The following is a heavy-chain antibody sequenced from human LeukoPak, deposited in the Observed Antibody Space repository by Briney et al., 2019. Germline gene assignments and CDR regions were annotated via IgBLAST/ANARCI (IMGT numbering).Heavy chain of an antibody. CDR2: ISGSGVTT. CDR3: AREDSSDYYSFDY. D-gene: IGHD3-22*01. Sequence: PGGSLRLSCAASGLTFRSFAMSGFRQAPGKGLEWVSAISGSGVTTNYADSVKGRFTISRDTSKSTLYLQMNSLRAEDTAAYCCAREDSSDYYSFDYWGQGILVTVSS. J-gene: IGHJ4*02. V-gene: IGHV3-23*01. CDR1: GLTFRSFA.